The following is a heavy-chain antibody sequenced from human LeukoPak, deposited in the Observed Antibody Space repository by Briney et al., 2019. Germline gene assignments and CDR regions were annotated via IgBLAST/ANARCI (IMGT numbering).Heavy chain of an antibody. D-gene: IGHD2-2*02. CDR2: ISGSGADT. CDR1: GFTFSRYA. V-gene: IGHV3-23*01. Sequence: GGSLRLSCAASGFTFSRYAMSWVRQAPGKGLEWVSVISGSGADTYYADSVKGRFTISRDNSKDTLYLQMNSLRAEDTAVYYRSYTISWFYFDYWGQGTLITVSS. CDR3: SYTISWFYFDY. J-gene: IGHJ4*02.